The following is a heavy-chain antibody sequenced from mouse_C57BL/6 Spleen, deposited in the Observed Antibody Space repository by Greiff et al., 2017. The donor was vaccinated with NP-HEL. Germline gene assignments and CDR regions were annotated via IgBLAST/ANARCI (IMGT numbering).Heavy chain of an antibody. D-gene: IGHD2-5*01. J-gene: IGHJ4*01. CDR3: AKSYYSNSLYAMDY. CDR1: GFSLTNYG. Sequence: QVQLQQSGPGLVQPSQSLSITCTVSGFSLTNYGVHWVRQSPGKGLEWLGVIWRGGSTDYNAAFMSRLSITKDNSKSQVFFKMNSLQADDTAIYYCAKSYYSNSLYAMDYWGQGTSVTVSS. CDR2: IWRGGST. V-gene: IGHV2-5*01.